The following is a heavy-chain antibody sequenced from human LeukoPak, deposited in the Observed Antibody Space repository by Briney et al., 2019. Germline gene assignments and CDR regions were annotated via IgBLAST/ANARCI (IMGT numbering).Heavy chain of an antibody. Sequence: ASVKVSCKASGYTFTSYGITWVRQAPGQGLEWMGWISAYNGNTNYAQKLQGRVTMTTGTSTSTAYMELRSLRSDDTAVYYCAKDRDPIVVVPTAMFYWGQGTLVTVSS. J-gene: IGHJ4*02. D-gene: IGHD2-2*01. CDR2: ISAYNGNT. CDR3: AKDRDPIVVVPTAMFY. CDR1: GYTFTSYG. V-gene: IGHV1-18*01.